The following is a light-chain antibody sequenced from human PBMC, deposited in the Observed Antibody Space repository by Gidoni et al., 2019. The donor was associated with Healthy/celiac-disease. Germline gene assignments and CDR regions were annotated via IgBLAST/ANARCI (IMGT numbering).Light chain of an antibody. CDR3: QQYDNLLRGT. Sequence: DIQMTQSPSSLSASAGDRVTITCQASQDISNYLNWYQQKPGKAPKLLIYDASNLETGVPSRFSGSGSGTDFTFTISSLQPEDIATYYCQQYDNLLRGTFGQGTKLEIK. CDR2: DAS. V-gene: IGKV1-33*01. J-gene: IGKJ2*01. CDR1: QDISNY.